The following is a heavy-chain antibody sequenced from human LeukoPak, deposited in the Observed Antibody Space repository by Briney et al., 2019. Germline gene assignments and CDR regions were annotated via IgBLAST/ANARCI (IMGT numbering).Heavy chain of an antibody. CDR3: ARGYYYDSSGYYPYEDTFDY. D-gene: IGHD3-22*01. CDR1: GYTFIGYY. V-gene: IGHV1-2*02. CDR2: IKPNSGGT. Sequence: ASVKVSCKASGYTFIGYYMHWVRQAPGQGLEWMGWIKPNSGGTNYAQKFQGRVTMTRDTSISTAYMELSRLRSDDTAVYYCARGYYYDSSGYYPYEDTFDYWGQGTLVTVSS. J-gene: IGHJ4*02.